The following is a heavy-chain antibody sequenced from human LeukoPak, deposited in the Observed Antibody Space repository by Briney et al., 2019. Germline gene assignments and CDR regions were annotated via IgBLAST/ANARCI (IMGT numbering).Heavy chain of an antibody. J-gene: IGHJ4*02. CDR3: ARDGITCTRDY. V-gene: IGHV3-7*01. D-gene: IGHD1-7*01. Sequence: GRSLRLSCAASGFTFSSYGMHWVRQAPGKGLEWVASIDEHGFKTYYAASVTGRFTISKDTAKNSLDLQMNSLRAEDTAVYYCARDGITCTRDYWGQGALVTVSS. CDR2: IDEHGFKT. CDR1: GFTFSSYG.